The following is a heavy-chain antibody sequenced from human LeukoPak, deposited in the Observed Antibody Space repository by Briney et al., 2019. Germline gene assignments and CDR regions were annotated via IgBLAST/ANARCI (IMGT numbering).Heavy chain of an antibody. CDR2: ISGSGGST. V-gene: IGHV3-23*01. D-gene: IGHD6-13*01. Sequence: GGSLRLSCAASGFTFSSYAMNWVRQAPGKGLEWVSTISGSGGSTYYADSVKGRFTISRDNSKNTLYLQMNSLKAEDTAVYYCAKRLLAIGAGGPWFDPWGQGTLVTVSS. J-gene: IGHJ5*02. CDR1: GFTFSSYA. CDR3: AKRLLAIGAGGPWFDP.